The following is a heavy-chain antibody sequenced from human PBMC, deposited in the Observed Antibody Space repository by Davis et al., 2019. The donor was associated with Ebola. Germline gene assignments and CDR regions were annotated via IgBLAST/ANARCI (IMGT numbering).Heavy chain of an antibody. CDR3: ARLGRWLQLPWYFNL. V-gene: IGHV5-51*01. J-gene: IGHJ2*01. CDR2: IYPGDSDT. D-gene: IGHD5-24*01. CDR1: GYSFTSYW. Sequence: GESLKISCKGSGYSFTSYWIGWVRQMPGKGLEWMGIIYPGDSDTRYSPSFQGQVTISADKSISTAYLQWSSLKASDTAMYYCARLGRWLQLPWYFNLWGRGTLVTVSS.